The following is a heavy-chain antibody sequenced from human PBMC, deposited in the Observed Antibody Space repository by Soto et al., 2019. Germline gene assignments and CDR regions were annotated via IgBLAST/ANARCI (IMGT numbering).Heavy chain of an antibody. J-gene: IGHJ6*02. CDR1: DDFISSYY. CDR3: ARADYEILTGSYAMDV. V-gene: IGHV4-4*07. Sequence: QVQLQESGPRLVKPSETLSLTCTVSDDFISSYYWNWIRQPAGKGLEWIVRVSTSGATNYNPSLESRVTLSVDTSKKQFSLKLNSVSAADTAVYFCARADYEILTGSYAMDVWGQGTTVTVSS. D-gene: IGHD3-9*01. CDR2: VSTSGAT.